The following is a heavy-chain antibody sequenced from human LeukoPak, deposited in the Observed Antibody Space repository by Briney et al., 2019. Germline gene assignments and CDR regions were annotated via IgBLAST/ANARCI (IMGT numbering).Heavy chain of an antibody. CDR2: ISYDGSNK. V-gene: IGHV3-30*04. CDR3: ARISYYRDYSGHDH. CDR1: GFTFSSYA. J-gene: IGHJ4*02. D-gene: IGHD3-22*01. Sequence: PGGSLRLSCAASGFTFSSYAMHWVRQTPGKGLEWVAVISYDGSNKYYADSVKGRFTISRANSENTLYLHMSTLRTDDSAVYYCARISYYRDYSGHDHWGQGTLVTVSS.